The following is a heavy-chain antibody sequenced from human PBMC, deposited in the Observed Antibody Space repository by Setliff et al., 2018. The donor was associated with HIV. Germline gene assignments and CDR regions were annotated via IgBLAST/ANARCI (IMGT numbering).Heavy chain of an antibody. J-gene: IGHJ3*02. CDR1: GGSISSHY. V-gene: IGHV4-59*08. D-gene: IGHD2-8*01. CDR2: IHYSGAT. Sequence: SETLSLTCTVSGGSISSHYWIWIRQPPGKGLEWIGYIHYSGATNYNPSLKSRVTISLDTSRTQFSLRPSSVTAADTAVYYCARHSPNVGVRGDAFDIWGQGTVVTVSS. CDR3: ARHSPNVGVRGDAFDI.